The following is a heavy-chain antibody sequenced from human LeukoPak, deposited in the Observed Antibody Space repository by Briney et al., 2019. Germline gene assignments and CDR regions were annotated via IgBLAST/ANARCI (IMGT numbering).Heavy chain of an antibody. V-gene: IGHV4-34*01. J-gene: IGHJ4*02. Sequence: PSETLSLTCAVYGGSFSGYYWSWIRQPPGKGLEWIGEINHSGSTNYNPSLKSRVTISVDTSKNQFSLKLSSVTAADTAVYYCARGYYGDYCGGDCSPAYDYWGQGTLVTVSS. D-gene: IGHD2-21*02. CDR1: GGSFSGYY. CDR3: ARGYYGDYCGGDCSPAYDY. CDR2: INHSGST.